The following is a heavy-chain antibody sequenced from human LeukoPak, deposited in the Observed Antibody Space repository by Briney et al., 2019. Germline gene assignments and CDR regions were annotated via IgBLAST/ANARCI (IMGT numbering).Heavy chain of an antibody. CDR2: IKRDGSEK. J-gene: IGHJ6*02. CDR1: GFTFTDYW. V-gene: IGHV3-7*01. D-gene: IGHD5/OR15-5a*01. CDR3: ARDVSVSGMDV. Sequence: GGSLRLSCAASGFTFTDYWMSWVRQAPGKGLEWVANIKRDGSEKYYVDSVKGRFTISRDNPKKSVYLRMNSLRAEDTAIYYCARDVSVSGMDVWGQGTTVIVSS.